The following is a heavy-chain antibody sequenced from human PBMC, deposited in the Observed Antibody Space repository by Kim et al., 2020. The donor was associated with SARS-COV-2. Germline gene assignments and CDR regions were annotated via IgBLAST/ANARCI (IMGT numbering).Heavy chain of an antibody. CDR3: AKRPLLRYFDWTFDY. J-gene: IGHJ4*02. V-gene: IGHV3-30*18. CDR2: ISYDGSNK. CDR1: GFTFSSYG. D-gene: IGHD3-9*01. Sequence: GGSLRLSCAASGFTFSSYGMHWVRQAPGKGLEWVAVISYDGSNKYYADSVKGRFTISRDNSKNTLYLQMNSLRAEDTAVYYCAKRPLLRYFDWTFDYWGQGTLVTVSS.